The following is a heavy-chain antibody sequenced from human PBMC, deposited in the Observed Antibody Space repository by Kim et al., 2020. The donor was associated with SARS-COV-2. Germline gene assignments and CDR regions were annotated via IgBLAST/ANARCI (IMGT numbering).Heavy chain of an antibody. Sequence: SETLSLTCTVSGGSISSFYWSWIRQRPGKGLEWIGYMLYSASTTYNPSLKSRVTISGDPSKNQFSLKLTSVTAADTAVYYCARLDRGQLWVHFDYWGQGTLVTVSS. V-gene: IGHV4-59*08. CDR1: GGSISSFY. CDR3: ARLDRGQLWVHFDY. J-gene: IGHJ4*02. CDR2: MLYSAST. D-gene: IGHD5-18*01.